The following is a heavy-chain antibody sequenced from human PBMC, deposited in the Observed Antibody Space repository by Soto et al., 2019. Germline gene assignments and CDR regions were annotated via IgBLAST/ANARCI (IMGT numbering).Heavy chain of an antibody. J-gene: IGHJ4*02. V-gene: IGHV1-18*01. CDR1: GYTFTSYG. Sequence: ASVKVSCKASGYTFTSYGISWVRQAPGQGLEWMGWISAHNGNTNHAQKLQGRVTMTTDSSTSTAYMELRSLRSDDTAVYYCARDAAVGLFDYWGQGTLVTVSS. CDR3: ARDAAVGLFDY. CDR2: ISAHNGNT. D-gene: IGHD1-26*01.